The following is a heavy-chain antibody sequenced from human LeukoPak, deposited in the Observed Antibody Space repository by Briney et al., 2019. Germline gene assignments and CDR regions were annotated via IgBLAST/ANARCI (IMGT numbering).Heavy chain of an antibody. CDR1: GGSISSYY. CDR2: IYTSGST. Sequence: SETLSLTCTVSGGSISSYYWSWIRQPAGKGLEWIGRIYTSGSTNYNPSLKSRVTMSVDTSKNQFSLKLSSVTAADTAVYYCAREKLGGGYYDFWSGYPGPWGQGTLVTVSS. V-gene: IGHV4-4*07. CDR3: AREKLGGGYYDFWSGYPGP. J-gene: IGHJ5*02. D-gene: IGHD3-3*01.